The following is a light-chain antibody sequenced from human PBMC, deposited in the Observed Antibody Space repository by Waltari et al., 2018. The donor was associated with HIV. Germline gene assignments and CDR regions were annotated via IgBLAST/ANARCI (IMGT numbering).Light chain of an antibody. CDR2: DVS. CDR3: SSYTSSSTRV. Sequence: QSALTQPASVSGSPGQSITISCTGTSSSVGGYNYVSWYQRHPGKAPKLIIYDVSNWPSGVSNRFSGSKSGNRASLTISGLQAEDEADYYCSSYTSSSTRVFGGGTTVTVL. J-gene: IGLJ3*02. CDR1: SSSVGGYNY. V-gene: IGLV2-14*03.